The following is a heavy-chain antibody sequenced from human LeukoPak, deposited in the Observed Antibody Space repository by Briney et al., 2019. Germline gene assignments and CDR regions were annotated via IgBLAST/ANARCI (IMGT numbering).Heavy chain of an antibody. CDR2: INADGSSA. J-gene: IGHJ4*02. CDR1: GFTLSNYW. CDR3: ARPHTGFDS. V-gene: IGHV3-74*01. Sequence: AGSLRLSCAASGFTLSNYWMHWVRQAPGKGLVWVSRINADGSSASYADSVKGRFTISRDNTKNTLYLQMNSLKPEDTAVYYCARPHTGFDSWGQGTLVTVSS.